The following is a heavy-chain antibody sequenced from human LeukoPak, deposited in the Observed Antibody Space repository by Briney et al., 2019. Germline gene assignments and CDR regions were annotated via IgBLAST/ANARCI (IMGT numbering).Heavy chain of an antibody. D-gene: IGHD2-15*01. Sequence: SETLSLTCTVSGGSISSHYWSWIRQPPGKGLEWIGYIYYSGSTNYNPSLKSRVTISVDTSKNQFSLKLSSVTAADTAVYYCARGSQLVVVVAATPGWFDPWGQGTLVTVSS. J-gene: IGHJ5*02. CDR3: ARGSQLVVVVAATPGWFDP. CDR1: GGSISSHY. V-gene: IGHV4-59*11. CDR2: IYYSGST.